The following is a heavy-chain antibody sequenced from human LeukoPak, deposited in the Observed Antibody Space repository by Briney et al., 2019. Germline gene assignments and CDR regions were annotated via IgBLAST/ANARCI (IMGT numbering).Heavy chain of an antibody. D-gene: IGHD4/OR15-4a*01. Sequence: ETLSLTCAVYGGSFSGYYWSWIRQPPGKWLEWVSAISGSGGSTYYADSVKGRFTISRDNSKNTLYLQMNSLRAEDTAVYYCARNSGDYYYYGMDVWGQGTTVTVSS. CDR1: GGSFSGYY. CDR3: ARNSGDYYYYGMDV. CDR2: ISGSGGST. V-gene: IGHV3-23*01. J-gene: IGHJ6*02.